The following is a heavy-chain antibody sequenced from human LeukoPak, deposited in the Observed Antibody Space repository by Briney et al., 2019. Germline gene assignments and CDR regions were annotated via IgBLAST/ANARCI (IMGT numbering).Heavy chain of an antibody. CDR2: INPSGGIT. CDR3: ARDSDIYALGAEYFQH. J-gene: IGHJ1*01. D-gene: IGHD5/OR15-5a*01. Sequence: ASVKVSCKASGYSFTSYYMHWVRQAPGQGLEWMGVINPSGGITSYAQKLQGRVTMTRDTSTSTVYMELSSLRSEDTAVYYCARDSDIYALGAEYFQHWGQGTLVTVSS. V-gene: IGHV1-46*01. CDR1: GYSFTSYY.